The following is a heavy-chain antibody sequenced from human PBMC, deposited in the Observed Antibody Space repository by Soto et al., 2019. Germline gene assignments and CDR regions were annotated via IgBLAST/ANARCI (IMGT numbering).Heavy chain of an antibody. D-gene: IGHD2-21*01. CDR1: GFTFSSYA. V-gene: IGHV3-23*01. Sequence: PGGSLRLSCAASGFTFSSYAMSWVRQAPGKGLEWVSAISGSGGSTYYADSVKGRFTISRDNSKNTLYLQMNSLRAEDTAVYYCAISNLLWIPRRAYYYYGMDVWGQGTTVTVSS. J-gene: IGHJ6*02. CDR2: ISGSGGST. CDR3: AISNLLWIPRRAYYYYGMDV.